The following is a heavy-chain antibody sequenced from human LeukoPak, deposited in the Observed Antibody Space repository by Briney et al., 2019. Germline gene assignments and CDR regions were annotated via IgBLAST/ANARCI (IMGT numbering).Heavy chain of an antibody. CDR1: GFTFSDYY. Sequence: GGSLRLSCAASGFTFSDYYMRWIRQAPGKGLEWVSYISSSGSTIYYADSVKGRFTISRDNAKNSLYLQMNSLRAEDTAVYYCARARAYYYDSSGIHDAFDIWGQGTMVTVSS. CDR3: ARARAYYYDSSGIHDAFDI. J-gene: IGHJ3*02. V-gene: IGHV3-11*01. D-gene: IGHD3-22*01. CDR2: ISSSGSTI.